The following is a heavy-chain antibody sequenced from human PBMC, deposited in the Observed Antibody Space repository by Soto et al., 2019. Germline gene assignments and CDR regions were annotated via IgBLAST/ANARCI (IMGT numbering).Heavy chain of an antibody. D-gene: IGHD3-16*01. CDR1: GFSLSTSGVG. Sequence: QITLKESGPTLVKPTQTLTLTCTFSGFSLSTSGVGVGWIRQPPGKALEWLALIYWDDDKRYSPSLKSMLTITKYTSKNQVVLTMTNMDPVDTATYYCAHSLYDYVWGTNWFDPWGEGTLVTVSS. CDR2: IYWDDDK. J-gene: IGHJ5*02. CDR3: AHSLYDYVWGTNWFDP. V-gene: IGHV2-5*02.